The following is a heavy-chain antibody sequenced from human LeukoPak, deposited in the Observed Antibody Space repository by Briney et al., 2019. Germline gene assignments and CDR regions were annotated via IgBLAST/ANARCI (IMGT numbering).Heavy chain of an antibody. D-gene: IGHD3-9*01. V-gene: IGHV3-30*04. CDR3: ARVPYDILTGYDY. J-gene: IGHJ4*02. CDR1: GFTFSSYA. Sequence: PGGSLRLSCAASGFTFSSYAMHWVRQAPGKGLERVAVISYDGSNKYYADSVKGRFTISRDNSKNTLYLQMNSLRAEDTAVYYCARVPYDILTGYDYWGQGTLVTVSS. CDR2: ISYDGSNK.